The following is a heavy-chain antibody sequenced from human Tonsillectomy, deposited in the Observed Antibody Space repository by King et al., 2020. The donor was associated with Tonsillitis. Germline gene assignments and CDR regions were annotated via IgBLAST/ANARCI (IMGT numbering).Heavy chain of an antibody. V-gene: IGHV3-73*02. J-gene: IGHJ4*02. CDR2: VRSQNYSLAE. Sequence: VQLVESGGGLVQPGGALELSCAASGFNFSGAAIHWVRQAPGKGLEWVGRVRSQNYSLAEGYGAPLEGRVTISRDGSKYLAYLQSNSLKSEDTALYYCTDLVEFWGQGTRVTVSS. D-gene: IGHD3-10*01. CDR1: GFNFSGAA. CDR3: TDLVEF.